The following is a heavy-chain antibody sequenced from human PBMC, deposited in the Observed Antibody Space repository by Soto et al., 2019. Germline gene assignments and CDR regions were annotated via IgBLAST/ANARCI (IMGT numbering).Heavy chain of an antibody. J-gene: IGHJ4*02. CDR1: VDTYNSNS. V-gene: IGHV1-3*01. CDR3: ARDEGYCTNGVCYPDYYFDY. Sequence: GASVKLSCKESVDTYNSNSRQSVRQSPRQRLEWMGWINAGNGNTKYSQKFQGRVTITRDTSASTAYMELSSLRSEDTAVCYCARDEGYCTNGVCYPDYYFDYRGQGTLVTVSS. CDR2: INAGNGNT. D-gene: IGHD2-8*01.